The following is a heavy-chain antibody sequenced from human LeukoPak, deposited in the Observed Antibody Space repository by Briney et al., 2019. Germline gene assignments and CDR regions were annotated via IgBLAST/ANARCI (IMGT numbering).Heavy chain of an antibody. J-gene: IGHJ4*02. V-gene: IGHV3-21*01. D-gene: IGHD1-26*01. Sequence: GSLRLSCAASGFTFSSYSMNWVRQAPGKGLEWVSSISSSSSYIYYADSVKGRFTISRDNAKNSLYLQMNSLRAEDTAVYYCARVGGSYYHLDYWGQGTLVTVSS. CDR2: ISSSSSYI. CDR3: ARVGGSYYHLDY. CDR1: GFTFSSYS.